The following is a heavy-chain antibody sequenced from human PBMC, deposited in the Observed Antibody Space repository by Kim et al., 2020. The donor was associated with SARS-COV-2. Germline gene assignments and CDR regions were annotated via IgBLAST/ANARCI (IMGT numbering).Heavy chain of an antibody. CDR3: AREGGSSGYYYGGGYYFDY. Sequence: SETLSLTCTVSGGSISSSSYYWGWIRQPPGKGLEWIGSIYYSGSTYYNPSLKSRVTISVDTSKNQFSLKLSSVTAADTAVYYCAREGGSSGYYYGGGYYFDYWGQGTLVTVSS. V-gene: IGHV4-39*07. J-gene: IGHJ4*02. CDR2: IYYSGST. D-gene: IGHD3-22*01. CDR1: GGSISSSSYY.